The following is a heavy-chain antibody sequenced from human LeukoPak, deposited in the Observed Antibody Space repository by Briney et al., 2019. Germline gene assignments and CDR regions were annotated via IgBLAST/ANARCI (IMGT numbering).Heavy chain of an antibody. CDR2: FDPEDGET. D-gene: IGHD6-6*01. CDR1: GYTLTELS. V-gene: IGHV1-24*01. Sequence: ASVKVSCKVSGYTLTELSMHWVRQAPGKGLEWMGGFDPEDGETIYAQKFQGRVTMTRDTSISTAYMELSRLRSDDTAVYYCAREMSSSIAAHWGQGTLVTVSS. J-gene: IGHJ4*02. CDR3: AREMSSSIAAH.